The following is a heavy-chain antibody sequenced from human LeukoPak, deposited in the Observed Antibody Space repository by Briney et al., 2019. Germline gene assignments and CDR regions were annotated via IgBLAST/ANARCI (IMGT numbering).Heavy chain of an antibody. V-gene: IGHV1-2*02. CDR2: INPNSGGT. CDR1: GYTFTGYY. Sequence: ASVKVSCKASGYTFTGYYMHWVRQAPGQGLEWMGWINPNSGGTNYAQKFQGRVTMTRDTSISTAYMELSRLRSDDTAVYYCARVGAAGTLRHLNFDYWGQGTLVTVSS. D-gene: IGHD6-13*01. J-gene: IGHJ4*02. CDR3: ARVGAAGTLRHLNFDY.